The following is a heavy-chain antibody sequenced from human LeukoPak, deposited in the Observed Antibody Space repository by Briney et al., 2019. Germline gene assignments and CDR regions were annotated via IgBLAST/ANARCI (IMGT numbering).Heavy chain of an antibody. J-gene: IGHJ5*02. D-gene: IGHD4/OR15-4a*01. Sequence: LRLSCAASGFTFSSYGMHWVRQAPGKGLEWIAEVSHGGTSNYNPSLKSRITISVDTSKSQFSLKLTSVTAADTAVYYCARGIFYGGRKQYIWFDLWGQGTLVTVSS. CDR1: GFTFSSYG. CDR3: ARGIFYGGRKQYIWFDL. CDR2: VSHGGTS. V-gene: IGHV4-34*01.